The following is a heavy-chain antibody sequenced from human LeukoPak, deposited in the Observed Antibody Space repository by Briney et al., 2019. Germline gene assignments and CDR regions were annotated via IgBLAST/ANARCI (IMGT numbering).Heavy chain of an antibody. J-gene: IGHJ1*01. CDR1: GGSISSYY. Sequence: SETLSLTCTVSGGSISSYYWSWIRQPPGKGLEWIGYIHYSGSTNYNPSLKSRVTISVDMSKNQFSLKLSSVTAADTAVYYCARDEVGGCFHHWGQGTLVTVSS. D-gene: IGHD3-16*01. V-gene: IGHV4-59*01. CDR2: IHYSGST. CDR3: ARDEVGGCFHH.